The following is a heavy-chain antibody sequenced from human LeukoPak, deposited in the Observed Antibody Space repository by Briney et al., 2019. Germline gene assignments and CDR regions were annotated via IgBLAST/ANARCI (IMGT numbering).Heavy chain of an antibody. CDR3: ARDLDYYSSSYFDY. D-gene: IGHD6-13*01. CDR1: GYTFTSYA. J-gene: IGHJ4*02. CDR2: INAGNGNT. V-gene: IGHV1-3*01. Sequence: ATVKVSCKASGYTFTSYAMHWVRQAPGQRLEWMGWINAGNGNTKYSQKFQGRVTITRDTSASTAYMELSSLRSEDTAVYYCARDLDYYSSSYFDYWGQGTLVTVSS.